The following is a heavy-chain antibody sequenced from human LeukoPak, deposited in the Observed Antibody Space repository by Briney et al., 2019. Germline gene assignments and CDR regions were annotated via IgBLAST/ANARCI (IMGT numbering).Heavy chain of an antibody. CDR3: AQANLEGDLGYGSGSYYIYY. CDR1: GGSISSGDYY. V-gene: IGHV4-30-4*01. CDR2: IYYSGST. Sequence: SETLSLTCTVSGGSISSGDYYWSWIRQPPGKGLEWIGYIYYSGSTYYNPSLKSRVTISVDTSKNQFSLKLSSVTAADTAVYYCAQANLEGDLGYGSGSYYIYYWGQGTLVTVSS. D-gene: IGHD3-10*01. J-gene: IGHJ4*02.